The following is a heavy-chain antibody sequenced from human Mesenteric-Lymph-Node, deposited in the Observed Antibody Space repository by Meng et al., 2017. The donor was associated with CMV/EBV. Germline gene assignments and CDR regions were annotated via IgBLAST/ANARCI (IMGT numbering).Heavy chain of an antibody. V-gene: IGHV3-9*01. D-gene: IGHD3-3*01. CDR3: AKDIQTIFGVGLDY. CDR2: ISWNSGNI. J-gene: IGHJ4*02. Sequence: LSLTCAASGFTFDDYAMHWVRQAPGKGLEWVSGISWNSGNIGYADSVKGRFTISRDNAKNSLYLQMNSLRAEDTALYYCAKDIQTIFGVGLDYWGQGTLVTVSS. CDR1: GFTFDDYA.